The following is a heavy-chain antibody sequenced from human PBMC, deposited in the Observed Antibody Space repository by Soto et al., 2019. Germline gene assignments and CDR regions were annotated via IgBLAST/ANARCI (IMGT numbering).Heavy chain of an antibody. J-gene: IGHJ4*02. CDR1: GFNFRTYW. CDR3: AREGFSYGPKGAVFDH. D-gene: IGHD5-18*01. CDR2: IKEDGSDK. V-gene: IGHV3-7*03. Sequence: EVQLVESGGGSVQPGGSLRLSCAASGFNFRTYWMSWVRQAPGKGLEWVANIKEDGSDKYSVDSVKGRLTVSRDNAKNLLYLQLNSLRAEDTAVYYCAREGFSYGPKGAVFDHWGQGSLVTVSS.